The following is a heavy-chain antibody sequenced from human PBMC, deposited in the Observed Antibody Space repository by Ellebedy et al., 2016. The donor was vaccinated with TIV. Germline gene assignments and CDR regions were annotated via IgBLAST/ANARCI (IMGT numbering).Heavy chain of an antibody. CDR1: GYTFTSYD. V-gene: IGHV1-8*01. CDR3: ATVGLTYDSSEITYGMDV. D-gene: IGHD3-22*01. Sequence: ASVKVSXXASGYTFTSYDINWVRQATGQGLEWMGWMNPNSGNTGYAQKFQGRVTITADKSTSTAYMELSSLRSEDTAVYYCATVGLTYDSSEITYGMDVWGQGTTVTVSS. CDR2: MNPNSGNT. J-gene: IGHJ6*02.